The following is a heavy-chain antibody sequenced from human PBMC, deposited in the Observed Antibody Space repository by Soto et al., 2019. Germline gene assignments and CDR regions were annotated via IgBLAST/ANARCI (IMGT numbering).Heavy chain of an antibody. CDR1: GYIFTNYW. J-gene: IGHJ4*02. Sequence: VPLVQSGAEVKEPGESLKISCKGSGYIFTNYWIVWVRQMPGKGLEWMGIIYPGDSDTRYSPSFQGQVTISVDKSHSTAYRQWGRLKASDTALYYCARGGVDFDDYFHCWGQGTLVTVSS. CDR2: IYPGDSDT. CDR3: ARGGVDFDDYFHC. V-gene: IGHV5-51*01. D-gene: IGHD3-10*01.